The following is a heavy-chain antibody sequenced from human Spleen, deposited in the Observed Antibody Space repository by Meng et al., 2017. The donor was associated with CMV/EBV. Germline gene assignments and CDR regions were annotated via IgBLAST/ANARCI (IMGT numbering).Heavy chain of an antibody. D-gene: IGHD3-9*01. CDR1: GYIFTNYG. Sequence: ASVKVSCKAAGYIFTNYGITWVRQAPGQGLEWMGWLSAHNGKTNYGRKFQGRVTMTTDPSTNTAYMELRSLRTDDTAGYYCARVPDILTGQGVWYFDYGGQGTLVTVSS. J-gene: IGHJ4*02. CDR3: ARVPDILTGQGVWYFDY. CDR2: LSAHNGKT. V-gene: IGHV1-18*01.